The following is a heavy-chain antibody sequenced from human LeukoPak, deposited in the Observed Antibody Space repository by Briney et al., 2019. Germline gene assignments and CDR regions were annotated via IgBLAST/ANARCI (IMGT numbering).Heavy chain of an antibody. Sequence: GGSLRLSCAASGFTFSAYWMTWVRQAPGKGLEWVANIQQDGSHKHYVDSVKGRFTISRDNAKNSLYLQMNSLRAEDTAVYFCARDGDLDYGGNLYYFDYWGQGTLVTVSS. J-gene: IGHJ4*02. V-gene: IGHV3-7*01. D-gene: IGHD4-23*01. CDR3: ARDGDLDYGGNLYYFDY. CDR2: IQQDGSHK. CDR1: GFTFSAYW.